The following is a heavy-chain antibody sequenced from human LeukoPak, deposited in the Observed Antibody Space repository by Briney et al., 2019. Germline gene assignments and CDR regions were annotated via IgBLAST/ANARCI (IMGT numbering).Heavy chain of an antibody. CDR1: GFTLRSYT. CDR2: IRGSGGST. CDR3: AKGAAARGFWFDP. Sequence: GGSLRLSCAASGFTLRSYTMNWVRQAPGKGLEWVSAIRGSGGSTYYADSVKGRFTISRDNSKNTLYLQMNSLRAEDTAVYYCAKGAAARGFWFDPWGQGTLVTVS. V-gene: IGHV3-23*01. J-gene: IGHJ5*02. D-gene: IGHD6-13*01.